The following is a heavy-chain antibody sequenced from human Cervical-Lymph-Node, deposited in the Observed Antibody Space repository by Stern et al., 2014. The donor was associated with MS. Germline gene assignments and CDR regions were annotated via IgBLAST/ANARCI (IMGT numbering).Heavy chain of an antibody. CDR1: GFTFSSYA. Sequence: EVQLVEPGGGLVQPGGSLRLSCAASGFTFSSYAMSWVRQAPGKGLEWVSAISGSGGSTYYAESVKGRFPISRDNSKNTLYLQMNSLRAEDTAVYYCAKDHGSRDISHYYGMDVWGQGTTVTVSS. CDR3: AKDHGSRDISHYYGMDV. J-gene: IGHJ6*02. V-gene: IGHV3-23*04. CDR2: ISGSGGST. D-gene: IGHD2-2*01.